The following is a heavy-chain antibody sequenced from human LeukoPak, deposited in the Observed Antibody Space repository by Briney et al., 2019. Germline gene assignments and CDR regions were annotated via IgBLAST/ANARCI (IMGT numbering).Heavy chain of an antibody. CDR2: INPNSGGT. CDR1: GYTFTGYY. D-gene: IGHD5-12*01. CDR3: ARGIMATNWIYYYYYMDV. J-gene: IGHJ6*03. Sequence: GASVKVSCKASGYTFTGYYMHWVRQAPGQGLEWMGWINPNSGGTNSAQKFQGRVTMTRDTSISTAYMVLSRLRSDDTAVYYCARGIMATNWIYYYYYMDVWGKGTTVTVSS. V-gene: IGHV1-2*02.